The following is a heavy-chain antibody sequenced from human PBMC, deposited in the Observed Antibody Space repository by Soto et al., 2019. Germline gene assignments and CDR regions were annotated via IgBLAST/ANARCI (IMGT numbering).Heavy chain of an antibody. CDR1: GGYISSGDCY. Sequence: SETQSVTCTVSGGYISSGDCYWSWIRQPPGKGLEWIGYIYYSGSTYYNPSLKSRVTISVDTSKNQFSLKLSSVTAADTAVYYCAREGLLNYDILTGYYRAIDYWGQGTLVTVSS. D-gene: IGHD3-9*01. CDR3: AREGLLNYDILTGYYRAIDY. CDR2: IYYSGST. V-gene: IGHV4-30-4*01. J-gene: IGHJ4*02.